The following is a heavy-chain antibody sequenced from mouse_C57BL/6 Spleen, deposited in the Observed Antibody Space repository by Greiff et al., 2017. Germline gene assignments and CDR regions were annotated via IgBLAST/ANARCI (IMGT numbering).Heavy chain of an antibody. J-gene: IGHJ4*01. D-gene: IGHD1-1*01. V-gene: IGHV1-64*01. CDR3: ARYGPVGAMDY. CDR2: IHPNSGSA. Sequence: QVQLQQPGAELVKPGASVKLSCKASGYTFTSYWMHWVKQRPGQGLEWIGMIHPNSGSANYNEKFKSKATLTVDKSSSTAYMQLSSLTSEDSAVYYCARYGPVGAMDYWGQGTSVTVSS. CDR1: GYTFTSYW.